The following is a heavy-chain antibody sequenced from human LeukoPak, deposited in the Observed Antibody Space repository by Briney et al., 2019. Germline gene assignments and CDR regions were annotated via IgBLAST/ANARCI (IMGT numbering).Heavy chain of an antibody. V-gene: IGHV4-39*01. CDR1: GGSISSSSYY. J-gene: IGHJ6*03. Sequence: SETLSLTCTVSGGSISSSSYYWGWIRQPPGKGLEWIGSIYYSGSTYYNPSLKSRVTISVDTSKNQFSLKLSSVTAADTAVYYCATTRNYDFWSGLSMDVWGKGTTVTVSS. CDR3: ATTRNYDFWSGLSMDV. D-gene: IGHD3-3*01. CDR2: IYYSGST.